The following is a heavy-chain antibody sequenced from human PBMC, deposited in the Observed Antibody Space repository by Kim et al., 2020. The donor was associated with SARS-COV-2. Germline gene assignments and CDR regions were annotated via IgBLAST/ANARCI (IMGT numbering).Heavy chain of an antibody. Sequence: GGSLRLSCAASGFTFDDYTMHWVRQAPGKGLEWVSLISWDGGSTYYADSVKGRFTISRDNSKNSLYLQMNNLRTEDNALYYCAKDRGWGWDDSSGYYPNGMDVWGQGSTVTVSS. CDR2: ISWDGGST. V-gene: IGHV3-43*01. J-gene: IGHJ6*02. CDR1: GFTFDDYT. D-gene: IGHD3-22*01. CDR3: AKDRGWGWDDSSGYYPNGMDV.